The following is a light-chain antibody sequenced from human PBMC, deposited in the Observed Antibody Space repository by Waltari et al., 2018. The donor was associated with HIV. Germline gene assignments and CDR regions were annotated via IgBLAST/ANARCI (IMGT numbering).Light chain of an antibody. J-gene: IGLJ3*02. CDR1: SSHIGSYP. Sequence: QSVLTQPPSASGTPGQRVTISCSGSSSHIGSYPVNWSQQIPGTAPKLLIFSNNYRPSGVPDRFSGSKSGTSASLAISGLHSDDEADYFCAAWEDSLNGPIWVFGGGTKLTVL. CDR2: SNN. CDR3: AAWEDSLNGPIWV. V-gene: IGLV1-44*01.